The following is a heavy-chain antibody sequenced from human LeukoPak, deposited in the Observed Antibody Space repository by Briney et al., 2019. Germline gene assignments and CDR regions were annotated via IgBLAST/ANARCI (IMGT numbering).Heavy chain of an antibody. J-gene: IGHJ5*02. CDR3: ARVSFSIRWFDP. CDR1: GGSFSGYY. D-gene: IGHD4-17*01. V-gene: IGHV4-34*01. CDR2: INHSGST. Sequence: PSETLSLICAVYGGSFSGYYWSWIRQPPGKGLEWIGEINHSGSTNYNPSLKSRVTISVGTSKNQFSLKLSSVTAADTAVYYCARVSFSIRWFDPWGQGTLVTVSS.